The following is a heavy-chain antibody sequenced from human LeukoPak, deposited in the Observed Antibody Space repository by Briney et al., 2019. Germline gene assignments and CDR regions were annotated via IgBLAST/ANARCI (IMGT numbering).Heavy chain of an antibody. V-gene: IGHV3-23*01. CDR3: AKHQVRSHDY. CDR2: IGGRGRNT. CDR1: GFTFSSYD. D-gene: IGHD4-17*01. J-gene: IGHJ4*02. Sequence: PGGSLRLSCAASGFTFSSYDMSRVRQAPGKGLEWVSAIGGRGRNTYYADSVKGRFTISRDNSKNIVYLQMNSLRAEDTAVYYCAKHQVRSHDYWGQGTLVTVSS.